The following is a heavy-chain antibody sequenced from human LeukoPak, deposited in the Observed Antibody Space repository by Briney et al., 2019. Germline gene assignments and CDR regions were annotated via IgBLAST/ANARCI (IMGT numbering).Heavy chain of an antibody. CDR1: GYTFTSYY. J-gene: IGHJ6*02. CDR3: ARSIQGIAAAGTLYYYGMDV. D-gene: IGHD6-13*01. CDR2: INPSGGST. Sequence: ASVKVSCKASGYTFTSYYMHWVRQAPGQGLEWMGIINPSGGSTSYAQKFQGRVTITADESTSTAYMELSSLRSEDTAVYYCARSIQGIAAAGTLYYYGMDVWGQGTTVTVSS. V-gene: IGHV1-46*01.